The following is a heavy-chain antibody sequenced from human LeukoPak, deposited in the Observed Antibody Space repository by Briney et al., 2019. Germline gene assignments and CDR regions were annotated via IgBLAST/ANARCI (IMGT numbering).Heavy chain of an antibody. Sequence: SEILSLTCNVSGYSIGSGYFWGWIRQPPGKGLEWIGGVYSSGTTYYNPSLESRLTISLKTSKNQFSLKLRSVTAADTAVYYCARKPDWGYDYYMDVWGKGTTVTVSS. CDR3: ARKPDWGYDYYMDV. J-gene: IGHJ6*03. V-gene: IGHV4-38-2*02. CDR1: GYSIGSGYF. CDR2: VYSSGTT. D-gene: IGHD3-16*01.